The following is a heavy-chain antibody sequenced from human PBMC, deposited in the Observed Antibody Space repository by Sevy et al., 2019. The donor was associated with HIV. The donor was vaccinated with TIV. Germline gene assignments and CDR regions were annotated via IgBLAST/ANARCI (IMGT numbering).Heavy chain of an antibody. CDR3: AKVPSFRGVNMLRWGFDP. CDR1: GFTFSSYG. D-gene: IGHD3-10*01. J-gene: IGHJ5*02. Sequence: GGSLRLSCAASGFTFSSYGMHWVRQAPGKGLEWVAVISYDGSNKYYADSVKGRFTISRDNSKNTLYLQMNSLRAEDTAVYYCAKVPSFRGVNMLRWGFDPWGQGTLVTVSS. V-gene: IGHV3-30*18. CDR2: ISYDGSNK.